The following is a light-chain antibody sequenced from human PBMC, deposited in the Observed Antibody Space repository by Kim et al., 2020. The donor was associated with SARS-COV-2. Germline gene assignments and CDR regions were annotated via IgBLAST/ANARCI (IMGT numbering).Light chain of an antibody. J-gene: IGKJ2*03. CDR2: GAS. CDR1: QTISSN. V-gene: IGKV3-15*01. Sequence: EIVMTQSPATLSVSPGERVTLSCRASQTISSNLAWYRQKPGQAPRLLIYGASSRATGIPARFSGSGFGTEFTLTISSLQSEDFAVYFCYQYNFWPYSFGQGTKLEI. CDR3: YQYNFWPYS.